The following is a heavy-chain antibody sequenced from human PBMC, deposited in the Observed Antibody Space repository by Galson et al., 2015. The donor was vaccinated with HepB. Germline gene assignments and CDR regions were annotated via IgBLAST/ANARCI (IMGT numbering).Heavy chain of an antibody. CDR2: ISWNSGSI. CDR3: AKDIAEGGYDFWSGYYRN. Sequence: SLRLSCAASGFTFDDYAMHWVRQAPGKGLEWVSGISWNSGSIGYADSVKGRFTISRDNAKNSLYLQMNSLRAEDTALYYCAKDIAEGGYDFWSGYYRNWGQGTLVTVSS. V-gene: IGHV3-9*01. J-gene: IGHJ4*02. CDR1: GFTFDDYA. D-gene: IGHD3-3*01.